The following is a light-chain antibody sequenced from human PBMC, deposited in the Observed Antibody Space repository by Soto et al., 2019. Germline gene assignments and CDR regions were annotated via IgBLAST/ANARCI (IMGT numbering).Light chain of an antibody. CDR3: QSYDSSLSGPYV. CDR2: GNS. CDR1: SSKIGAGYD. Sequence: QSVLTRAASVYGVQVESGTISCTGSSSKIGAGYDVHWYQQLPGTAPKLLIYGNSNRPSGVPDQFSGSKSGTSASLAITGLQAEDEADYYCQSYDSSLSGPYVFGTRTKVTVL. V-gene: IGLV1-40*01. J-gene: IGLJ1*01.